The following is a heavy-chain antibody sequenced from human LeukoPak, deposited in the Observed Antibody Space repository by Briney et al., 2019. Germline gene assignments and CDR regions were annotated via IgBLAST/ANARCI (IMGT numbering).Heavy chain of an antibody. V-gene: IGHV4-38-2*02. J-gene: IGHJ4*02. D-gene: IGHD3-22*01. CDR1: GYSISSGYY. CDR3: AGESSLFYYDSSGYNDY. CDR2: IYHSGST. Sequence: SETLSLTCAVSGYSISSGYYWGWIRQPPGKGLEWIGSIYHSGSTYYNPSLKSRVTISVDTSKNQFSLKLSSVTAADTAVYYCAGESSLFYYDSSGYNDYWGQGTLVTVFS.